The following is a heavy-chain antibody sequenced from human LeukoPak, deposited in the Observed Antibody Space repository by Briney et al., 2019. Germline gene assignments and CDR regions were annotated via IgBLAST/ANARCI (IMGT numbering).Heavy chain of an antibody. V-gene: IGHV3-9*03. Sequence: GRSLRLSCAASGFTFDEYAMQWVRHAPGKGLEGGSGISWNSGSKGYADSVKGRFTISRDNAKNSLYLEMNSLRAEDMALYYCAKSLDFGVVNFLGAFDIWGQGTMVTVSA. CDR1: GFTFDEYA. D-gene: IGHD3-3*01. CDR2: ISWNSGSK. CDR3: AKSLDFGVVNFLGAFDI. J-gene: IGHJ3*02.